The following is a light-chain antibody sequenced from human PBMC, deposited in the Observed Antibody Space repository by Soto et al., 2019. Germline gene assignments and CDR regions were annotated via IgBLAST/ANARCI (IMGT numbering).Light chain of an antibody. CDR2: LNSDGSH. V-gene: IGLV4-69*01. CDR3: QTWGAGIVV. CDR1: SGHSNYA. J-gene: IGLJ2*01. Sequence: QLVLTQSPSASASLGASVNLTCTLSSGHSNYAIAWHQQQSEKGPRYLMKLNSDGSHSKGDGIPDRFSGSSSGAERYLTIACLQSEDEADYYCQTWGAGIVVFGGGTKLTVL.